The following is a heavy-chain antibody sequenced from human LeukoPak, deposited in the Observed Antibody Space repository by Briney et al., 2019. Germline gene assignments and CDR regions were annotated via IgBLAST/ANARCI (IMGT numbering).Heavy chain of an antibody. CDR3: ARVNYGGNSFSDY. D-gene: IGHD4-23*01. Sequence: GGPLRLSCAASGFTISLHWMSWVRQAPGKGLEWVANIKEDGSEKNYVDSVKGRFTISRDNAKNSLYLQMNSLRAEDTAVYYCARVNYGGNSFSDYWGQGTLVTVSS. CDR2: IKEDGSEK. J-gene: IGHJ4*02. CDR1: GFTISLHW. V-gene: IGHV3-7*02.